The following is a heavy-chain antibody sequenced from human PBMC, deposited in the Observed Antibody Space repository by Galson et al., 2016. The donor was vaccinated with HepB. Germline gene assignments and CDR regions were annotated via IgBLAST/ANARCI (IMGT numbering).Heavy chain of an antibody. V-gene: IGHV3-7*01. D-gene: IGHD3-10*01. CDR1: GFTFNAHW. J-gene: IGHJ4*02. Sequence: SLRLSCAASGFTFNAHWMNWVRQAPGKGLEWVANIRGDGIVSYYAESVRGRFTISRDNAKHSLYPQMNGLRVDETAVYYCSREMTGSYFDWGQGTLVTVSS. CDR3: SREMTGSYFD. CDR2: IRGDGIVS.